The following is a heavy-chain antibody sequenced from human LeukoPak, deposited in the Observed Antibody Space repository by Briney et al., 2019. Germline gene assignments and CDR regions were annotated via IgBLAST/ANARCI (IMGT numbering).Heavy chain of an antibody. CDR1: GFTFTNYG. J-gene: IGHJ3*02. Sequence: ASVKVSCKASGFTFTNYGITWVRQAPGQGLEWMGWISGYNGNTHYAQNFQGRVSTTTDTSTSTAYMELRGLRSDDTAVYYCARDYYYDSSVYYGAAFDIWGQGTTVTVSS. V-gene: IGHV1-18*01. D-gene: IGHD3-22*01. CDR2: ISGYNGNT. CDR3: ARDYYYDSSVYYGAAFDI.